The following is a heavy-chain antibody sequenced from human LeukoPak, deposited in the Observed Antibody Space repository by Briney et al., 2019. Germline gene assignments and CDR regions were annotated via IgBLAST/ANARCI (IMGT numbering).Heavy chain of an antibody. V-gene: IGHV3-21*01. CDR1: GFTFSSYS. J-gene: IGHJ5*02. CDR2: ISSSSSYI. D-gene: IGHD2-2*01. Sequence: GGSLRLSCAASGFTFSSYSMNWVRQAPGEGLGGGASISSSSSYIYYADSVKGRFTISRDNAKNSLYLQMNSLRAEDTAVYYCARDCSSTSGCWGPWGQGTLVTVSS. CDR3: ARDCSSTSGCWGP.